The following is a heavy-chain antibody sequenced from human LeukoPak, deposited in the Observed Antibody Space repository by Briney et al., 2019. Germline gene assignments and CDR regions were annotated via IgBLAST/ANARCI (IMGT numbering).Heavy chain of an antibody. V-gene: IGHV1-3*01. Sequence: ASVKVSCKASGYSFTTYAMHWVRQAPGQRLEWMGWINADNGNTKYLQKLQDRVTFTGDTSASIAYMELSSLRPEDTAVYYCARISSIYYYDSSGYYAFDYWGQGTLVTVSS. CDR3: ARISSIYYYDSSGYYAFDY. J-gene: IGHJ4*02. CDR1: GYSFTTYA. D-gene: IGHD3-22*01. CDR2: INADNGNT.